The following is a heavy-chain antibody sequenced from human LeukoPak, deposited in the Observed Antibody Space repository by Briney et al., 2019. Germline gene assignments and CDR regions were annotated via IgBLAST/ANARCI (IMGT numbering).Heavy chain of an antibody. CDR1: GYTFTDYY. J-gene: IGHJ4*02. D-gene: IGHD2-21*01. V-gene: IGHV1-2*02. CDR2: INPDSGGT. CDR3: ARLPGIVGAWSPVDY. Sequence: ASVKVSCKASGYTFTDYYMHWVRQAPGQGLEWMGWINPDSGGTNYAQKFQGRVTMTRDTSTRTVFMELTRLTSDGTAFYYCARLPGIVGAWSPVDYWGQGSLVTVSS.